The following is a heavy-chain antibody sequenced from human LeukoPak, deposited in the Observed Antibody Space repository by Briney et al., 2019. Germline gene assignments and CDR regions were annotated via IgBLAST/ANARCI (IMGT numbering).Heavy chain of an antibody. CDR1: GYTFTGYY. CDR3: ATDYYYDSSGSYYTVGY. CDR2: INPNTGGT. Sequence: ASVKVSCKASGYTFTGYYLHLVRQAPGQGLEWMGWINPNTGGTKYAQKFQGRVTLTRDTSISTAYMELSSLRSEDTAVYYCATDYYYDSSGSYYTVGYWGQGTLVTVSS. V-gene: IGHV1-2*02. J-gene: IGHJ4*02. D-gene: IGHD3-22*01.